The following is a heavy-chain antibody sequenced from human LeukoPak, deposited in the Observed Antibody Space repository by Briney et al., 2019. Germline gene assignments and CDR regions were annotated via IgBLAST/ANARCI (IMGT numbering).Heavy chain of an antibody. CDR3: ARLGYYYDSRTRSFDI. D-gene: IGHD3-22*01. CDR2: IYYSGST. Sequence: PSETLSLTCTVSGGSISSSSYYWGWIRQPPGKGLEWIGSIYYSGSTYYNPSLKSRVTISVDTSKNQFSLKLSSVTAADTAVYYCARLGYYYDSRTRSFDIWGQGTMVTVSS. J-gene: IGHJ3*02. V-gene: IGHV4-39*01. CDR1: GGSISSSSYY.